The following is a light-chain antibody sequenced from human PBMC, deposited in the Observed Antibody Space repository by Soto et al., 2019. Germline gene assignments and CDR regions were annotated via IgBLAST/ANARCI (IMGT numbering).Light chain of an antibody. J-gene: IGLJ1*01. CDR1: ALPKQY. CDR3: QSEDRSGNYYV. V-gene: IGLV3-25*02. CDR2: KDS. Sequence: SYELTHPPSVSLSPGQTARITCSGDALPKQYAYWYQQKPGQAPVLAIYKDSERPSGIPERFSGSSSGTTVTLNISGVQAEDEPEYYCQSEDRSGNYYVFGTGDKVNVL.